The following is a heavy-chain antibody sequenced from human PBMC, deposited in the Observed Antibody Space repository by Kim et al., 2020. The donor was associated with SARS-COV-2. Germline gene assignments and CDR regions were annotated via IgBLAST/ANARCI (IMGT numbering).Heavy chain of an antibody. CDR1: GGTFSSYA. D-gene: IGHD5-18*01. CDR3: ARDANVDTAMAPYYYYGMDV. CDR2: IIPIFGTA. V-gene: IGHV1-69*13. J-gene: IGHJ6*02. Sequence: SVKVSCKASGGTFSSYAISWVRQAPGQGLEWMGGIIPIFGTANYAQKFQGRVTITADESTSTAYMELSSLRSEDTAVYYCARDANVDTAMAPYYYYGMDVWGQGTTVTVSS.